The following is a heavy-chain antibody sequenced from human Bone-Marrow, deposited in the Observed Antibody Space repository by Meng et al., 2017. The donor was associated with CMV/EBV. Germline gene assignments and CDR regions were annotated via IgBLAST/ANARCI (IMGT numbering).Heavy chain of an antibody. V-gene: IGHV1-2*02. D-gene: IGHD6-19*01. CDR2: INPNTDT. J-gene: IGHJ4*02. CDR1: GYTLTDYY. CDR3: ARSSGWSRFDY. Sequence: QGQLVRLGAEVKKPGDSVKVSCKASGYTLTDYYIHWVRQAPGQWLEWMGWINPNTDTNYAQNFQGRVTMTRDMSINTAYMELSRLTSGDTAVYYCARSSGWSRFDYWGQGTLVTVSS.